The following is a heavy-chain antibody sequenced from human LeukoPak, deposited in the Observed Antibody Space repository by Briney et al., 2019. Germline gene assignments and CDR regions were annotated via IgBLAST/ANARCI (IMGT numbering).Heavy chain of an antibody. J-gene: IGHJ3*02. V-gene: IGHV4-4*07. CDR1: GDSIGTYY. CDR2: IHNSGRT. D-gene: IGHD2-21*01. CDR3: ARRSVVVSAGDAFDI. Sequence: SETLSLTCTVSGDSIGTYYWSWIRQPAGKGLEWIGRIHNSGRTDYNSSLKSRVIMSLDTSKNQVSLKVTSVTAADTAMYYCARRSVVVSAGDAFDIWGQGTMVTVSS.